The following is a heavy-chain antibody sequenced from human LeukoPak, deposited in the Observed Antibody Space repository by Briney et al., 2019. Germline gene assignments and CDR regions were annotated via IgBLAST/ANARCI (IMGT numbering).Heavy chain of an antibody. CDR3: ARGSGYSYGGGKDYYYYMDV. V-gene: IGHV4-59*01. CDR2: IYYSGST. J-gene: IGHJ6*03. CDR1: GGSISSYY. D-gene: IGHD5-18*01. Sequence: SETLSLTCTVSGGSISSYYWSWIRQPPGKGLEWIGYIYYSGSTNYNPSLKSRVTISVDTSKNQFSLKLSSVTAADTAVYYRARGSGYSYGGGKDYYYYMDVWGKGTTVTVSS.